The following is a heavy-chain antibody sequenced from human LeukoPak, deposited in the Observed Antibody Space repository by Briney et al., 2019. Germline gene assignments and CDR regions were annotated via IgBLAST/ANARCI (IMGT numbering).Heavy chain of an antibody. CDR1: GDSVSSNSAA. V-gene: IGHV6-1*01. Sequence: SQTLSLTCAISGDSVSSNSAAWTWIRQSPSRGLEWLGRTYYRSKWYNDYAVSVKSRITINPDTSKNQFSLKLSSVTAADTAVYYCARGWPAYYFDYWGQGTLVTVSS. D-gene: IGHD2-21*01. J-gene: IGHJ4*02. CDR2: TYYRSKWYN. CDR3: ARGWPAYYFDY.